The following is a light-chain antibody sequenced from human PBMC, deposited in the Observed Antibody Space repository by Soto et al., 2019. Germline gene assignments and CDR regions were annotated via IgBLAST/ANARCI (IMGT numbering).Light chain of an antibody. Sequence: QAVVTQEPSFSVSPGGTVTLTCGLSSGSVSTSYYPSWYQQTPGQAPRTLIYNTNTRSSGVPGRFSGSILGNKAALTIAGAQADDESDYYCVLYMVSGISVFGGGTKLTVL. V-gene: IGLV8-61*01. CDR3: VLYMVSGISV. CDR1: SGSVSTSYY. CDR2: NTN. J-gene: IGLJ3*02.